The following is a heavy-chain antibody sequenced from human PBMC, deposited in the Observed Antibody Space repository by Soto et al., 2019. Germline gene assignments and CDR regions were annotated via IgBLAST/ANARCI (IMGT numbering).Heavy chain of an antibody. D-gene: IGHD3-16*02. CDR1: VDSIINGDYY. CDR2: IDSSGST. V-gene: IGHV4-30-4*01. J-gene: IGHJ4*02. CDR3: ASRYLY. Sequence: SETLSLTCTFSVDSIINGDYYWSWIRQPPGRGLEWIGYIDSSGSTYYNPSLKSRLTMSVDMSKNQFSLRLTSVTAADTAVYYCASRYLYWGQGLLVTVSS.